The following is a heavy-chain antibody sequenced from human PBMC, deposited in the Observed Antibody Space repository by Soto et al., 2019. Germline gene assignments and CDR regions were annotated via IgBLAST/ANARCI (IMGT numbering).Heavy chain of an antibody. J-gene: IGHJ4*02. CDR2: IYSSGSA. CDR1: GGSIHTYS. Sequence: QVHLQESGPRLLKSSETLSLTCTVSGGSIHTYSWTWIRQPAGKGLEWIGHIYSSGSANYNPSLKSRVSMSVDTSKNQFSLKLNSVTAADTAVYYCATIVGANDYWGQGTLVTVSS. V-gene: IGHV4-4*07. CDR3: ATIVGANDY. D-gene: IGHD1-26*01.